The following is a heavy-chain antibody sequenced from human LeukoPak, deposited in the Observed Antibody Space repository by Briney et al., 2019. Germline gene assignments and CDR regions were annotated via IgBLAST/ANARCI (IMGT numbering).Heavy chain of an antibody. CDR1: GFTFSDYY. D-gene: IGHD3-10*01. V-gene: IGHV3-11*01. J-gene: IGHJ4*02. CDR2: ISNSGGAT. Sequence: GGSLRLSCAASGFTFSDYYMSWIRQAPGKGLEWVSYISNSGGATDYGDSVRGRFTTSRDNSKNSLYLEMNSLRAEDTAIYYCARESYYGSGTYFNFDYWGQGILVTVSS. CDR3: ARESYYGSGTYFNFDY.